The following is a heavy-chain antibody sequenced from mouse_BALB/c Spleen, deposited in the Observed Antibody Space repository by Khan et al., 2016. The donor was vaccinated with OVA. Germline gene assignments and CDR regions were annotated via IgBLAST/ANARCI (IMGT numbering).Heavy chain of an antibody. CDR2: IAPGSGSS. CDR3: AGENCYGRTCYSVDY. D-gene: IGHD1-1*01. CDR1: GYTFTSYW. Sequence: DLVKPGASVKLSCKASGYTFTSYWINWIKQRPGQGLEWIGRIAPGSGSSSSNEMFKGKATLTLDTSSSTAYIQLSSLSSEDSAVLVWAGENCYGRTCYSVDYWGQGTSVTVSA. J-gene: IGHJ4*01. V-gene: IGHV1S41*01.